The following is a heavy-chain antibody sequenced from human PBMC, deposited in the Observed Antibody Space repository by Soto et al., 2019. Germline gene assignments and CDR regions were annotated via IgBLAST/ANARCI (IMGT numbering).Heavy chain of an antibody. D-gene: IGHD1-1*01. CDR2: IATHGGDT. Sequence: EVQLVESGGGLAQPGGSLRLSCAASGFTFSDHWMHWVRQTPGKGMVWVSSIATHGGDTNYADSVKGRFTISRDNAKXTLXXXXXXXXXXXXXXXXCXRGTRPWRGVDYWGQGXLVTV. J-gene: IGHJ4*02. CDR3: XRGTRPWRGVDY. CDR1: GFTFSDHW. V-gene: IGHV3-74*01.